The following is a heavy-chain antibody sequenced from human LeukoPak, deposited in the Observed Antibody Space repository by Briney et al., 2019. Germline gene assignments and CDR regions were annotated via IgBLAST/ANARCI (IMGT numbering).Heavy chain of an antibody. CDR1: GGTFSSYA. J-gene: IGHJ6*04. D-gene: IGHD6-13*01. V-gene: IGHV1-69*13. Sequence: SVKVSCKASGGTFSSYAISWVRQAPGQGLEWMGGIIPIFGTADYAQKFQGRVTITADESTSTAYMELSSLRSEDTAVYYCARDKRSSWSQLDYYYYGMDVWGKGTTVTVSS. CDR3: ARDKRSSWSQLDYYYYGMDV. CDR2: IIPIFGTA.